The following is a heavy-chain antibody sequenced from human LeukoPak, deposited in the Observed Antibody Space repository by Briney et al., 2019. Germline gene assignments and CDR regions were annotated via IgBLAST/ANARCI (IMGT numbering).Heavy chain of an antibody. V-gene: IGHV3-48*02. CDR2: ISSSSSTI. CDR1: GFTFSNYN. J-gene: IGHJ3*02. D-gene: IGHD2-15*01. CDR3: ARVVIAANPDAFDI. Sequence: GGSLRLSCAASGFTFSNYNINWVRQAPGRGLEWLSYISSSSSTIYYAHSVKGRFTISRDNAKNSLYLQMNSLRDEDTAVYYCARVVIAANPDAFDIWGQGTMVTVSS.